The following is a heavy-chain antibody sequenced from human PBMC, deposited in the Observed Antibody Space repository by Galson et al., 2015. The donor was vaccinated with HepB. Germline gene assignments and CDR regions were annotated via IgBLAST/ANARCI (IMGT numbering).Heavy chain of an antibody. V-gene: IGHV3-33*08. CDR2: IWYDGSNK. J-gene: IGHJ5*02. CDR1: GFTFSGSA. Sequence: SLRLSCAASGFTFSGSAIHWVRQAPGKGLQWVAVIWYDGSNKYYTDSVKGRFTISRDNFKNTLYLQMNSLRAEDTAVYYCARGLGETGWFDPWGQGTLVTVSS. D-gene: IGHD1-14*01. CDR3: ARGLGETGWFDP.